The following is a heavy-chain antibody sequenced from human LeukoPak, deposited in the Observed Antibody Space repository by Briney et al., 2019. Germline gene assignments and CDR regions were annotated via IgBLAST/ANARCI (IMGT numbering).Heavy chain of an antibody. J-gene: IGHJ4*02. CDR1: GYTFTSYY. D-gene: IGHD6-13*01. CDR3: ASYIAAAGTIVSY. Sequence: ASVKVSCKASGYTFTSYYMHWVRQAPGQGLEWMGIINPSGGSTSYAQKFQGRVTMTRDMSTSTVYMELSSLRSEDTAVYYCASYIAAAGTIVSYWGQGTLVTVSS. V-gene: IGHV1-46*01. CDR2: INPSGGST.